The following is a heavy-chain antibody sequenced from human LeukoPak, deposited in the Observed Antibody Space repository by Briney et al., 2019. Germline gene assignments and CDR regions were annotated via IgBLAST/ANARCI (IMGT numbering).Heavy chain of an antibody. CDR1: GYTFTGYY. D-gene: IGHD3-10*01. J-gene: IGHJ4*02. CDR3: ARDRAGYYGSGSYYTPSFFDY. Sequence: ASVKVSCKASGYTFTGYYMHWVRQAPGQGLEWMGWINPNSGGTNYAQKFQGRVTMTRDTSISTAYMELSRLRSDDTAVYYCARDRAGYYGSGSYYTPSFFDYWGRGTLVTVSS. CDR2: INPNSGGT. V-gene: IGHV1-2*02.